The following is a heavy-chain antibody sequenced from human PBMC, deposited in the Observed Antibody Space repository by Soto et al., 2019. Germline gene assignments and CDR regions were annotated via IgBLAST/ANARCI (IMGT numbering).Heavy chain of an antibody. J-gene: IGHJ4*02. CDR3: TGEVASGY. CDR2: ISRDGGTK. CDR1: GFTVSTYG. V-gene: IGHV3-30*03. Sequence: GGSLRLSCAVSGFTVSTYGMHRVRQAPGKGLEWVAVISRDGGTKYYADSVKGRFTISRDNSRNTLFLEMNSLRSDDMAVYYCTGEVASGYWGQGTLVXVSS. D-gene: IGHD2-8*02.